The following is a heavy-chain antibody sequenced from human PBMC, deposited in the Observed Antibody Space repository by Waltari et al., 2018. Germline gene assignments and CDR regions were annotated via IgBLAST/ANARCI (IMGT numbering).Heavy chain of an antibody. CDR2: ISSTSSDI. V-gene: IGHV3-21*02. D-gene: IGHD6-13*01. Sequence: EVQLVESGGGLVKPGGSLRLSCAASGFTFNTYTMNWVRQAPGKGLEWVSSISSTSSDIDYADSVKGRFTISRDNAKSSLYLQLNSLRAEDTAVYYCAGGYSSYYGMDVWGQGTTVTVSS. CDR3: AGGYSSYYGMDV. J-gene: IGHJ6*02. CDR1: GFTFNTYT.